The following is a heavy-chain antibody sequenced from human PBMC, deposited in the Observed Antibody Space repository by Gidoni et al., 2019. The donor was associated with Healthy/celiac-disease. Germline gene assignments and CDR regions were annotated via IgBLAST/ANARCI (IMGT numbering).Heavy chain of an antibody. D-gene: IGHD6-13*01. Sequence: EVQLLESGGGLVQPGGSLRLSCAASGFTFSSYAMSWVRQAPGKGLEWVSAISGSGGSTYYADSVKGRFTISRDNSKNTLYLQMNSLRAEDTAVYYCAKYRAGSSWFLDAFDIWGQGTMVTVSS. CDR3: AKYRAGSSWFLDAFDI. CDR2: ISGSGGST. CDR1: GFTFSSYA. J-gene: IGHJ3*02. V-gene: IGHV3-23*01.